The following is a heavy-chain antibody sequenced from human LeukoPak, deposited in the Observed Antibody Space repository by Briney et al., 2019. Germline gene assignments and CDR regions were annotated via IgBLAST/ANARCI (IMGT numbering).Heavy chain of an antibody. Sequence: ASVKVSCKASGYTFPRYYMHWVRQAPGPGLEGMGWINPNSGGTNYAQKFHGRVTMTSDTSISTAYMELSRLRSDDTAVYYCARAGGDIWTGPYYYYMDVWGKGTTVTVSS. V-gene: IGHV1-2*02. CDR1: GYTFPRYY. D-gene: IGHD3-9*01. CDR2: INPNSGGT. J-gene: IGHJ6*03. CDR3: ARAGGDIWTGPYYYYMDV.